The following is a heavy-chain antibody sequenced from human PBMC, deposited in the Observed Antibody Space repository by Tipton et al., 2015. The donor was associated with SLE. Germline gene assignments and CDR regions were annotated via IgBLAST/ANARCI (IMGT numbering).Heavy chain of an antibody. CDR2: IYSGGST. Sequence: SLRLSCAASGFSFSSNYMSWVRQAPGKGLEWVSVIYSGGSTYYADSVKGRFTISRHNSKNTLYLQMNSLRAEDTAVYYCARVGGGSSWYGWFDPWGQGTLVTVSS. J-gene: IGHJ5*02. CDR1: GFSFSSNY. CDR3: ARVGGGSSWYGWFDP. V-gene: IGHV3-53*04. D-gene: IGHD6-13*01.